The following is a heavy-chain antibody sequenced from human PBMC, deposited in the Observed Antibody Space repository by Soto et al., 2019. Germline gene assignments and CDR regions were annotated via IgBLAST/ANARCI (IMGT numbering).Heavy chain of an antibody. Sequence: GASVKVSCKASGYTFTGYYIHWVRQAPGQGLECMGWINPNSGGTNYAQKFQGRVTMTRDTSISTAYMELSRLRSDDTAVYYCARYKGSGYYYPFDPWGQGTLVTVSS. CDR1: GYTFTGYY. CDR3: ARYKGSGYYYPFDP. CDR2: INPNSGGT. D-gene: IGHD3-22*01. J-gene: IGHJ5*02. V-gene: IGHV1-2*02.